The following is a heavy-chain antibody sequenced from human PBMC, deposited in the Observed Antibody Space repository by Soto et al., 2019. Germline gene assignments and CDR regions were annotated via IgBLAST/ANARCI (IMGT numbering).Heavy chain of an antibody. V-gene: IGHV1-58*01. CDR2: IVIGSGNT. CDR1: GFTWTNSA. CDR3: AADSEGGSYFDAFDV. J-gene: IGHJ3*01. Sequence: ASVKVSCKASGFTWTNSAVQWVRQARGQPPEWIGWIVIGSGNTNFPQMFKERVAISRDLSTRTVYMKLSSLRPDDTAVYYCAADSEGGSYFDAFDVWGQGTMVTVSS. D-gene: IGHD3-10*01.